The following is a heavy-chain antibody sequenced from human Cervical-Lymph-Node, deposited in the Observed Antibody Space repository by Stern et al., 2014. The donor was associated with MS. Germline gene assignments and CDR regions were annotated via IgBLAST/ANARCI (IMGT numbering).Heavy chain of an antibody. Sequence: EVQLVESGGGLVQPGGSLRLSGAASGFTFDSYSMHWVRQVPGKGLVWVSRINTDGSSPRYADSVKGRFTISRDNAKNMLYLEMNSLRAEDTAVYYCSGSNWYFFDYWGQGTLVTVSS. J-gene: IGHJ4*02. CDR3: SGSNWYFFDY. CDR2: INTDGSSP. V-gene: IGHV3-74*01. D-gene: IGHD6-13*01. CDR1: GFTFDSYS.